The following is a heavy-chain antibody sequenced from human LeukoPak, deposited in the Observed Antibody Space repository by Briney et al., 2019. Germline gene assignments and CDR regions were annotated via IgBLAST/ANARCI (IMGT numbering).Heavy chain of an antibody. CDR2: IYHSGST. CDR3: AREVIYDSSGYHLDY. V-gene: IGHV4-30-2*01. D-gene: IGHD3-22*01. CDR1: GGSISSGGYY. Sequence: SETLSLTCTVSGGSISSGGYYWSWIRQPPGKGLEWIGYIYHSGSTYYNPSLKSRVTISVDRSKNQFSLKLSSVTAADTAVYYCAREVIYDSSGYHLDYWGQGTLVTVSS. J-gene: IGHJ4*02.